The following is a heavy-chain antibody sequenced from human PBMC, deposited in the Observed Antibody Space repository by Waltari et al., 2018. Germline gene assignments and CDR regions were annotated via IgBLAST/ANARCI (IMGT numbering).Heavy chain of an antibody. CDR3: ARDGSFDF. CDR1: FSDYF. Sequence: FSDYFMHWVRQGPGQGLEWMGWINPNSESTKYAQKFQGRVTLTRDTSINTVYMELSSLRSDDTALYYCARDGSFDFWGQGTLVTVSS. J-gene: IGHJ4*02. CDR2: INPNSEST. V-gene: IGHV1-2*02.